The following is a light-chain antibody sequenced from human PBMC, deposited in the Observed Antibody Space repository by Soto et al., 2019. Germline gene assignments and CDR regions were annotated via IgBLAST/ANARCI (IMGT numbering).Light chain of an antibody. CDR2: DAS. J-gene: IGKJ4*01. Sequence: IALIQGPASLSVSVGNWETPSCMASQSVGSYLAWYQHKPGQAHRLLISDASNRATGIPASFSGSGSETDFTLTISSLEPEDSAVYYCQQRSNWPSLTFGGGTKVDIK. CDR1: QSVGSY. CDR3: QQRSNWPSLT. V-gene: IGKV3-11*01.